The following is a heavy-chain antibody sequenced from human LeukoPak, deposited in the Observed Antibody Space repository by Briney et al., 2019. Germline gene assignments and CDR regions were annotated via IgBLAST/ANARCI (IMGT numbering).Heavy chain of an antibody. Sequence: GGSLRLSCAASGFTFSSYAMHWVRQAPGKGLEWVAVISYDGSNKYYADSVKGRFTISRDNSKNTLYLQMNSLRAEDTAVYYCARDAGGLDIWGQGTMVPVSS. D-gene: IGHD3-16*01. CDR3: ARDAGGLDI. V-gene: IGHV3-30-3*01. J-gene: IGHJ3*02. CDR1: GFTFSSYA. CDR2: ISYDGSNK.